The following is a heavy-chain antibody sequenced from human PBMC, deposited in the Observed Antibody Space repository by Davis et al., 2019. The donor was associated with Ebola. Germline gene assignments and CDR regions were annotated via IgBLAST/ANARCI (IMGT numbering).Heavy chain of an antibody. V-gene: IGHV1-2*06. J-gene: IGHJ6*04. D-gene: IGHD1-1*01. CDR3: ATLAGYYYYGMDV. CDR1: GYTFTGYY. Sequence: ASVKVSCKASGYTFTGYYMQWVRRAPGQGLEWMGRINPSNGGTIYAQKFQGRVTMTEDTSTDTAYMELSSLRSEDTAVYYCATLAGYYYYGMDVWGKGTTVTVSS. CDR2: INPSNGGT.